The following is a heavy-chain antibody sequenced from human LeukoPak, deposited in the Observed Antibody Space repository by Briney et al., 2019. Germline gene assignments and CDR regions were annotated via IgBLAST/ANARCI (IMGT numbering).Heavy chain of an antibody. D-gene: IGHD2-2*01. CDR3: ATYCSSTSCPYNWFDP. Sequence: ASVKVSCKASGYTFTSYDINWVRQATGQGLEWMGWMNPNSGNTGYAQKFQGRVTITRNTSINTAYMELSSLRSEDTAVYYCATYCSSTSCPYNWFDPWGQGTLVTVSS. V-gene: IGHV1-8*03. CDR1: GYTFTSYD. J-gene: IGHJ5*02. CDR2: MNPNSGNT.